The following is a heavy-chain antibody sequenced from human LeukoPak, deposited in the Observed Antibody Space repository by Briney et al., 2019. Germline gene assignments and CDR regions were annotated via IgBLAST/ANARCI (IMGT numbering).Heavy chain of an antibody. V-gene: IGHV3-30*18. J-gene: IGHJ4*02. Sequence: QPGRSLRLSCAASGFTFSSYGMHWVRQAPGKGLEWVAVISYDGSNKYYADSVKGRFTISRDNSKNTLYLQVNSLRAEDMAVYYCAKDRDIVVVPAASFFDYWGQGTLVTVSS. D-gene: IGHD2-2*01. CDR2: ISYDGSNK. CDR3: AKDRDIVVVPAASFFDY. CDR1: GFTFSSYG.